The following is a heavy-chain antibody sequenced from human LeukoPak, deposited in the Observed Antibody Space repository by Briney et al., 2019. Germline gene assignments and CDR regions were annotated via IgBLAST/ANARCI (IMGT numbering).Heavy chain of an antibody. CDR1: GGSISSYY. D-gene: IGHD5-18*01. CDR2: IYYSGST. CDR3: ARNDRAPDTAMVHFDY. J-gene: IGHJ4*02. Sequence: SETLSPTCTVSGGSISSYYWSWIRQPPGKGLEWIGYIYYSGSTNYNPSLKSRATISVDTSKNQFSLKLSSVTAADTAVYYCARNDRAPDTAMVHFDYWGQGTLVTVSS. V-gene: IGHV4-59*08.